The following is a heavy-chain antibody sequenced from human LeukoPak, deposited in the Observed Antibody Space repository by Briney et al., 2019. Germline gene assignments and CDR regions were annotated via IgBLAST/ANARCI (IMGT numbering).Heavy chain of an antibody. D-gene: IGHD1-26*01. CDR2: IYYSGST. J-gene: IGHJ4*02. V-gene: IGHV4-59*01. Sequence: SETLSLTCTVSGGSISSYYWSWIRQPPGKGLEWIGYIYYSGSTNYNPSLKSRVTISVDTSKNQFSLKLSSVTAADTAVYYCARGADSGYVDYWGQGTLVTVSS. CDR3: ARGADSGYVDY. CDR1: GGSISSYY.